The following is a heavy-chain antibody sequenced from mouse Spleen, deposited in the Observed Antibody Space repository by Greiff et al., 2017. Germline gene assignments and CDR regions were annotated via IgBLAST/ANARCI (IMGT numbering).Heavy chain of an antibody. CDR3: ARKDNYEGFAY. Sequence: LGVIWSGGSTDYNAAFISRLSISKDNSKSQVFFKMNSLQADDTAIYYCARKDNYEGFAYWGQGTLVTVSA. V-gene: IGHV2-2*01. J-gene: IGHJ3*01. CDR2: IWSGGST. D-gene: IGHD1-3*01.